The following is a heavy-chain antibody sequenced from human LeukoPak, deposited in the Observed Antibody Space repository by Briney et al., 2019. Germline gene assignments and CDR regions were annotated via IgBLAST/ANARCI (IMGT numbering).Heavy chain of an antibody. CDR3: AKSPYGSGAHWFDP. J-gene: IGHJ5*02. CDR1: GFTFSSYA. CDR2: IGGSGGDT. Sequence: GGSLRLSCAASGFTFSSYAMSWVRQAPEKGLEWVSGIGGSGGDTYYPDSVKGRFTISRDNSKNTLYLQMNSLRAEDTAVYYCAKSPYGSGAHWFDPWGQGTPVTVSS. V-gene: IGHV3-23*01. D-gene: IGHD3-10*01.